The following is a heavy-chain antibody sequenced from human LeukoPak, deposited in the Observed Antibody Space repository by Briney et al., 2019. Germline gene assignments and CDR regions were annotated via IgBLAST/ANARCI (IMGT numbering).Heavy chain of an antibody. CDR2: IDPSDSYT. CDR3: ARRLTTVTPGAFDY. J-gene: IGHJ4*02. Sequence: GESLKISCKGSGYSFTIYWSGWVRQIPGKGVEWMGRIDPSDSYTNYSPYFQGHVTISADQSISTAYLQWSSLKASDTAMYYCARRLTTVTPGAFDYWGQGPLVTVSS. CDR1: GYSFTIYW. D-gene: IGHD4-17*01. V-gene: IGHV5-10-1*01.